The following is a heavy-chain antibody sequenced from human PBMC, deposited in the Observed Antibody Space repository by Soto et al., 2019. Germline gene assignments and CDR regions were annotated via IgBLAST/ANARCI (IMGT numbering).Heavy chain of an antibody. J-gene: IGHJ4*02. CDR2: ISYDGSYK. V-gene: IGHV3-30*18. CDR3: AKDRSSSWAFDY. CDR1: GFTFSSYG. Sequence: QVQLVESGGGVVQPGRSLRLSCAASGFTFSSYGMHWVRQAPGKGLEWVAVISYDGSYKYCADSVKGRFTISRDISKNTLFLQMNSLRAEDTAVYYCAKDRSSSWAFDYWGQGTLVTVSS. D-gene: IGHD6-13*01.